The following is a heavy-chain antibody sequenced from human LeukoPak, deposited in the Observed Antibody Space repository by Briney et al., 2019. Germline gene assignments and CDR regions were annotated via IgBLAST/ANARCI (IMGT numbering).Heavy chain of an antibody. V-gene: IGHV5-51*01. Sequence: GESLKISCKGSGNTLSNYWIGWVRQVPGKGLEYMGIIYPSDSDTRYSPSFQGQVTISADKSNSTAYLRWSSLEASDSAIYYCARLWTGYSGLFDFWGQGTQVTVSS. CDR1: GNTLSNYW. CDR2: IYPSDSDT. CDR3: ARLWTGYSGLFDF. J-gene: IGHJ4*02. D-gene: IGHD5-12*01.